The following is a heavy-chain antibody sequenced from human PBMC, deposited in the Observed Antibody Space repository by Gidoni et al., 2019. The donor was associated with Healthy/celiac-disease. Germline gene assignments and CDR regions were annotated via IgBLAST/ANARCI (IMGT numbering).Heavy chain of an antibody. CDR1: GFTFRSYS. CDR3: ASINYYDSSGYDAFDI. J-gene: IGHJ3*02. V-gene: IGHV3-21*01. D-gene: IGHD3-22*01. CDR2: ISSSSSYI. Sequence: EVQLVESGGGLVKPGGSLRLSCAASGFTFRSYSMNWVRQAPGKGLEWVSSISSSSSYIYYADSVKGRFTISRDNAKNSLYLQMNSLRAEDTAVYYCASINYYDSSGYDAFDIWGQGTMVTVSS.